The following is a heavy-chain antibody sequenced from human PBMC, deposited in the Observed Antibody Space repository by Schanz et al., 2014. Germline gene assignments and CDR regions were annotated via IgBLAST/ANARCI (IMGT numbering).Heavy chain of an antibody. D-gene: IGHD2-2*01. V-gene: IGHV1-69*04. J-gene: IGHJ5*02. CDR2: IIPILGIA. CDR1: GYTFTSYG. CDR3: ARDRRRYCSTASCLHDNWFDP. Sequence: QVQLVQSGAEVKKPGASVKVSCKASGYTFTSYGINWVRQAPGQGLEWMGRIIPILGIANYAQKFQGRVTITADRSTSTAYMELRSLRSDDTAVYYCARDRRRYCSTASCLHDNWFDPWGQGTLVTVSS.